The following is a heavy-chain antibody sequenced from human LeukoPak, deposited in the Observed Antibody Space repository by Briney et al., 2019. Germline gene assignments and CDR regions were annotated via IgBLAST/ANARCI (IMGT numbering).Heavy chain of an antibody. J-gene: IGHJ4*02. CDR2: VYYTDKT. V-gene: IGHV4-59*08. CDR1: NDSFSNYY. CDR3: ARELVDIVVVVGAMTQPYYFDY. D-gene: IGHD2-15*01. Sequence: PSETLSLTCTVSNDSFSNYYWTWIRQSPGKALEWIGYVYYTDKTHYNPSLKSRVTISVDTSKNQFSLKLSSVTAADTAVYYCARELVDIVVVVGAMTQPYYFDYWGQGTLVTVSS.